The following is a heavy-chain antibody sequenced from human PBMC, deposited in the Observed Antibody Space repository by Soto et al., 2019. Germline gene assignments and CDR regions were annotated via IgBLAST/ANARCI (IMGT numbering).Heavy chain of an antibody. CDR1: GGTFSSYA. Sequence: SVKVSCKASGGTFSSYAISWVRQAPGQGLEWMGGIIPIFGTANYAQKFQGRVTITADKSTSTAYMELSSLRSEDTAVYYCARGRASSYGRWGSPNWGQGTLVIVSS. CDR2: IIPIFGTA. D-gene: IGHD5-18*01. CDR3: ARGRASSYGRWGSPN. V-gene: IGHV1-69*06. J-gene: IGHJ4*02.